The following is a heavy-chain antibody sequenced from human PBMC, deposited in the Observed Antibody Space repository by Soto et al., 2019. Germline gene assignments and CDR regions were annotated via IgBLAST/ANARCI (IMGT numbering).Heavy chain of an antibody. V-gene: IGHV1-2*02. D-gene: IGHD3-9*01. CDR3: ARDGLTLKYSFDI. J-gene: IGHJ3*02. CDR1: GYTFSDFF. CDR2: INPNTGDT. Sequence: ASVKVSCKASGYTFSDFFIHWVRQAPGQGLEWMGWINPNTGDTKFAQRFQGRVTMTGDTSISTAYMDLSRLTSDDTAVYYCARDGLTLKYSFDIWGQGTVVTVSS.